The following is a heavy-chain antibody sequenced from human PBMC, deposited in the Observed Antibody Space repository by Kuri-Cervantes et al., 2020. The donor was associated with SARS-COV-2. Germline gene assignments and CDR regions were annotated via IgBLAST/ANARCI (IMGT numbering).Heavy chain of an antibody. V-gene: IGHV3-30*04. Sequence: GESLKIFCAASGFTFSSYAMHWVRQAPGKGLEWMALTSFDGTKKYYADSVKGRVTISRDNSKSTLYLQLNSLRPEDTAVYYCARSSDTAMERELDYWGQGTLVTVSS. D-gene: IGHD5-18*01. CDR2: TSFDGTKK. CDR1: GFTFSSYA. J-gene: IGHJ4*02. CDR3: ARSSDTAMERELDY.